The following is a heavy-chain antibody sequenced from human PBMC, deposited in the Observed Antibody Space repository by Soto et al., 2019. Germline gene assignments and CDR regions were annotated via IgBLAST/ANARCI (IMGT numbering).Heavy chain of an antibody. CDR2: IWYDGSNK. V-gene: IGHV3-33*01. D-gene: IGHD3-22*01. J-gene: IGHJ4*02. CDR1: GFTFSSYG. Sequence: PGGSLRLSCAASGFTFSSYGMHWVRQAPGKGLEWVAVIWYDGSNKYYADSVKGRFTISRDNSKNTLYLQMNSLRAEDTAVYYCAREGDYYDSSGYWAGFDYWGQGT. CDR3: AREGDYYDSSGYWAGFDY.